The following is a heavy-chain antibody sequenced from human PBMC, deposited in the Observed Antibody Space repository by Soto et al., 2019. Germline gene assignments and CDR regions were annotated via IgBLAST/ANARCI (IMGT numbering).Heavy chain of an antibody. Sequence: GGSLRLSCAASGFTFSSYAMHWVRQAPGKGLEWVAVISYDGSNKYYADSVKGRFTISRDNSKNTLYLQMNSLRAEDTAVYYCARDLVLVPASHYYYYGMDVWGQGTTVTVSS. CDR1: GFTFSSYA. CDR3: ARDLVLVPASHYYYYGMDV. CDR2: ISYDGSNK. D-gene: IGHD2-2*01. V-gene: IGHV3-30-3*01. J-gene: IGHJ6*02.